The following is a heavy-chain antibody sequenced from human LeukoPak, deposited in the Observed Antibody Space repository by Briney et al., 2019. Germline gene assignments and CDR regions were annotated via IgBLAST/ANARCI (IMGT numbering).Heavy chain of an antibody. Sequence: GGSLRLSCAASGFTISSAWMTWGRQAPGKGLEWVATINGDGSDKYYVESVKGRFTISRDNAESSLFLQMNSLRVEDTAVYYCTSLGHSDWGQGTLVTVSS. CDR2: INGDGSDK. CDR1: GFTISSAW. CDR3: TSLGHSD. D-gene: IGHD5-18*01. V-gene: IGHV3-7*01. J-gene: IGHJ4*02.